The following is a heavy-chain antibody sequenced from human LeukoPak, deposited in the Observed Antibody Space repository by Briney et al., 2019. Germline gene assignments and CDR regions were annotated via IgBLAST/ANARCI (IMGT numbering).Heavy chain of an antibody. CDR1: RGSISRGNFY. D-gene: IGHD6-19*01. V-gene: IGHV4-30-2*01. J-gene: IGHJ3*02. CDR3: ARSRVSSGLSAFHT. Sequence: PSETLSLTCTVSRGSISRGNFYWSWIRQPPGKGLEWIGYIYHSGSTYYNPSLRSRINMSVDMSKNQFSLRLNSVTVADTAVYYCARSRVSSGLSAFHTWGQGTMVTVSS. CDR2: IYHSGST.